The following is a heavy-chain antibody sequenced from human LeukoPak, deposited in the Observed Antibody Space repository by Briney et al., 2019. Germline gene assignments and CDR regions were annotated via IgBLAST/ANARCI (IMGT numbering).Heavy chain of an antibody. D-gene: IGHD3-22*01. V-gene: IGHV1-24*01. Sequence: VASVKVSCKASGYTFTVYYMHWVRQAPGQGLEWMGGFDPEDGETIYAQKFQGRVTITEDTSTDTAYMGLSSLRSEDTAVYYCATVLYYYDSSGYSTWGQGTLVTVSS. CDR2: FDPEDGET. CDR3: ATVLYYYDSSGYST. CDR1: GYTFTVYY. J-gene: IGHJ5*02.